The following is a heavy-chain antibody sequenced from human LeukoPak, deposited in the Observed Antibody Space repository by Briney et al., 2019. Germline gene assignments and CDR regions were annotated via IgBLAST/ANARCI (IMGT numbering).Heavy chain of an antibody. V-gene: IGHV3-23*01. CDR2: ISGSGGST. CDR3: AKDSGSFHDAFDI. CDR1: GFTFSSYA. D-gene: IGHD1-26*01. Sequence: PGGSLRLSCAASGFTFSSYAMSWVRQAPGKGLEWVSAISGSGGSTYYADSVKGRFTISRDNAKNTLYLQMNSLRAEDTAVYYCAKDSGSFHDAFDIWGQGTMVTVSS. J-gene: IGHJ3*02.